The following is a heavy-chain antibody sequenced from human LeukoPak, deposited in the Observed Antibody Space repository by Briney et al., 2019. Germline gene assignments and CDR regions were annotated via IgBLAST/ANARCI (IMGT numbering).Heavy chain of an antibody. CDR2: IYSGGST. V-gene: IGHV3-53*01. Sequence: GGSLRLSCAASGFTFSSYVMHWVRQAPGKGLEWVSVIYSGGSTYYADSVKGRFTISRDNSKNTLYLQMNSLRAEDTAVYYCARVYGSGSYYGPNYYYYMDVWGKGTTVTISS. CDR3: ARVYGSGSYYGPNYYYYMDV. D-gene: IGHD3-10*01. CDR1: GFTFSSYV. J-gene: IGHJ6*03.